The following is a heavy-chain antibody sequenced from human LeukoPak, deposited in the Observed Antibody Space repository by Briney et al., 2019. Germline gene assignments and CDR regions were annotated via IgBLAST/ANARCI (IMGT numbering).Heavy chain of an antibody. V-gene: IGHV3-53*01. J-gene: IGHJ4*02. D-gene: IGHD6-13*01. CDR3: ARIAPPWYSSSWWEDY. Sequence: GGSLRLSCAASGFTVSSNYMIWVREAPGEGLEWVSVIYSGGSTYYADSVKGRFTISRDNSKNTLYLQMNSLRAEDTAVYYCARIAPPWYSSSWWEDYWGQGTLVTVSS. CDR2: IYSGGST. CDR1: GFTVSSNY.